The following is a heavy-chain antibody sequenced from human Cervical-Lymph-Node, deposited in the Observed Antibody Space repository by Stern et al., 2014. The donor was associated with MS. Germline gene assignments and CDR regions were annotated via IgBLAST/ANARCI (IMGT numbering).Heavy chain of an antibody. CDR1: GFTFTSSA. Sequence: QMQLVQSGPEVKKPGTSVKVSCKASGFTFTSSAVQWVRQARGQSLEWLGWIVVGSGNTNYAQKFQERVTITRDMSTSTAYMELSSLRSEDTAVYYCAATMVRGVLPDYWGQGTLVTVSS. J-gene: IGHJ4*02. CDR3: AATMVRGVLPDY. CDR2: IVVGSGNT. V-gene: IGHV1-58*01. D-gene: IGHD3-10*01.